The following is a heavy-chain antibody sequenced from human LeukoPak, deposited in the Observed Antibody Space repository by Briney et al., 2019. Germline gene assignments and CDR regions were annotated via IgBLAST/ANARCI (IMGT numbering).Heavy chain of an antibody. CDR2: INHSGST. Sequence: KSSETLSLTCAVYGGSFSGYYWSWIRQPPGKGLEWIGEINHSGSTNYNPSLKSRVTISVDTSKNQFSLKLSSVTAADTAVYYCARGRYIVVVPATTTNKVDLRFAPGGQGTLVTVSS. CDR3: ARGRYIVVVPATTTNKVDLRFAP. D-gene: IGHD2-2*01. J-gene: IGHJ5*02. V-gene: IGHV4-34*01. CDR1: GGSFSGYY.